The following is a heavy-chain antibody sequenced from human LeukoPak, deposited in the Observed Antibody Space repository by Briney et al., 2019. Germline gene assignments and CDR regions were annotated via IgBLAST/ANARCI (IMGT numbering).Heavy chain of an antibody. V-gene: IGHV4-61*09. CDR1: GASINSGSYY. J-gene: IGHJ6*03. D-gene: IGHD5-12*01. Sequence: SETLSLTCTVSGASINSGSYYWSWLRQPAGKGLEFIGHFSSSGSTNYNPSLRSRITISVDTSKNQFSLKVSSVTAADTAVYYCATQRRGYDYGDDYYMDVWGKGTTVTVSS. CDR2: FSSSGST. CDR3: ATQRRGYDYGDDYYMDV.